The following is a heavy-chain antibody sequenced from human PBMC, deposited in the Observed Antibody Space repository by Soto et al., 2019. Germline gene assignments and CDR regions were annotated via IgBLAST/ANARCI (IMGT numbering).Heavy chain of an antibody. CDR3: AREVRQLVRCFDY. D-gene: IGHD6-6*01. Sequence: QVQLQESGPGLVKPSQTLSLTCTVSGGSISSGGYYWSWIRQHPGKGLEWIGYIYYSGSTYYNPSLKSRVTITVDTSKNQFSLKLSSVTAADTAVYYCAREVRQLVRCFDYWGQGTLVTVSS. J-gene: IGHJ4*02. CDR1: GGSISSGGYY. CDR2: IYYSGST. V-gene: IGHV4-31*03.